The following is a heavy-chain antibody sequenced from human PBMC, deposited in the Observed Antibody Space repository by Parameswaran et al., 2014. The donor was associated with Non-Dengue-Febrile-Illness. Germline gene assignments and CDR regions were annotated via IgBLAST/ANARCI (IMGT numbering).Heavy chain of an antibody. V-gene: IGHV3-64D*06. CDR3: VKPPYYDFWSGYYLG. D-gene: IGHD3-3*01. CDR2: ISSNGGST. J-gene: IGHJ4*02. Sequence: VRQMPGKGLEYVSAISSNGGSTYYADSVKGRFTISRDNSKNTLYLQMSSLRAEDTAVYYCVKPPYYDFWSGYYLGWGQGTLVTVSS.